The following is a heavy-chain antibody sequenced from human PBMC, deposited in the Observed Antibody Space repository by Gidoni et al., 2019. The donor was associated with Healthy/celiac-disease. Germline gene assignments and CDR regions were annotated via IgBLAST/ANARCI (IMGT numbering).Heavy chain of an antibody. D-gene: IGHD6-13*01. Sequence: EVQLVESGGGLVQPGRSLRLSCTASGFTFGDYAMGWFRQGQGKGLEGVGYIRSKAYGGTKEYAASVKGRFNISRDESKSMAYLQMNRLKTEDTAVYYCTRDAGSSLVGDAFDIWGQGTMVTVSS. V-gene: IGHV3-49*03. CDR1: GFTFGDYA. CDR3: TRDAGSSLVGDAFDI. J-gene: IGHJ3*02. CDR2: IRSKAYGGTK.